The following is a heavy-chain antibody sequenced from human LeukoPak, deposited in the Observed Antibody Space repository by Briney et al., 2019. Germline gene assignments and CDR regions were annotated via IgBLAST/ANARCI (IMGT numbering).Heavy chain of an antibody. Sequence: GGSLRLSCAPSGFTLINYEMNCVRHAPGKGLECVSYISSSGSTIYYADSVKGRFTISRDNAKNSLYLQMYTLRAEDTAVYYCAREAGITGTANFDYWGQGTLVTVSA. CDR3: AREAGITGTANFDY. CDR1: GFTLINYE. CDR2: ISSSGSTI. V-gene: IGHV3-48*03. J-gene: IGHJ4*02. D-gene: IGHD1-7*01.